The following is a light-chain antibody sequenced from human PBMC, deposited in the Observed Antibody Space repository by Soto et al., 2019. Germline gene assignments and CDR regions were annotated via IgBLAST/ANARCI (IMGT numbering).Light chain of an antibody. CDR3: MQAIQNPLYS. J-gene: IGKJ2*03. V-gene: IGKV2-28*01. CDR1: QSLLHGNGYNY. CDR2: LGS. Sequence: DIVMTQSPLSLPVTPGEPASISCRSSQSLLHGNGYNYLDWYLQKPGQSPQLLIYLGSNRASGAPDRFSGSGSGKDFTLKISRVEAEDVGIYYCMQAIQNPLYSFGQGTKLEIK.